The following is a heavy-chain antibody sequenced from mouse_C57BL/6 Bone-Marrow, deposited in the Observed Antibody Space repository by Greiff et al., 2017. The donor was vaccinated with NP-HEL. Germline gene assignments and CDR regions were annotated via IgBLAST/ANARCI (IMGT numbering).Heavy chain of an antibody. CDR2: INPGSGGT. J-gene: IGHJ4*01. CDR1: GYAFTNYL. V-gene: IGHV1-54*01. CDR3: ARQGYYGSSYDAMDY. Sequence: VKLQESGAELVRPGTSVKVSCKASGYAFTNYLIEWVKQRPGQGLEWIGVINPGSGGTNYNEKFKGKATLTADKSSSTAYMQLSSLTSEDSAVYFCARQGYYGSSYDAMDYWGQGTSVTVSS. D-gene: IGHD1-1*01.